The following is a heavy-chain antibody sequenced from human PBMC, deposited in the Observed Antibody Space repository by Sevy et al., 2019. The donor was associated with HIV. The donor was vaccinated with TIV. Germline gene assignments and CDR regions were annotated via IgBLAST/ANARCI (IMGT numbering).Heavy chain of an antibody. CDR3: AKGDLSYGDAFDI. CDR1: GFTFDDYA. D-gene: IGHD5-18*01. CDR2: ISWNSGSI. J-gene: IGHJ3*02. V-gene: IGHV3-9*01. Sequence: GGSLRLSCAASGFTFDDYAMHWVRQAPGKGLEWVSGISWNSGSIGYADSVKGRFTISRDNAKNSLYLQMYSLRAEDTALYYCAKGDLSYGDAFDIWGQGTMVTVSS.